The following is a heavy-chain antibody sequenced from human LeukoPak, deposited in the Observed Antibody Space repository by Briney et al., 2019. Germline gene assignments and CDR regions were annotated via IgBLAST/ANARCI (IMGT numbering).Heavy chain of an antibody. V-gene: IGHV3-30*04. CDR1: RFTFSTYS. Sequence: PGRSLRLSCAASRFTFSTYSMHWVRQAPGMGLECVAVISYDGSDRYYADSVKGRFTISRDDSKSTVYLQMNSLRPEDTAVYFCARAPSMVRGVDSTWGWHLDLWGRGTLVTVSS. D-gene: IGHD3-10*01. CDR2: ISYDGSDR. CDR3: ARAPSMVRGVDSTWGWHLDL. J-gene: IGHJ2*01.